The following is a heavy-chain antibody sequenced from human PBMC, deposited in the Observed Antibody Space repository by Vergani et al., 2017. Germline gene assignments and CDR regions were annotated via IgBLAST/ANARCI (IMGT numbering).Heavy chain of an antibody. CDR3: TKGSVYYHDSAGHGYDPYTGFDL. Sequence: EVDLVESGGGLAQPGGSLRLSCEASGITFWKFGMHWVRQGPGKGLSGVSGISWNSGAVDYADSVRGRFTISRDNAKNSLFLEMNSLRFEDTAVYFCTKGSVYYHDSAGHGYDPYTGFDLWGQGTLVTVSS. V-gene: IGHV3-9*01. CDR1: GITFWKFG. J-gene: IGHJ3*01. CDR2: ISWNSGAV. D-gene: IGHD5-12*01.